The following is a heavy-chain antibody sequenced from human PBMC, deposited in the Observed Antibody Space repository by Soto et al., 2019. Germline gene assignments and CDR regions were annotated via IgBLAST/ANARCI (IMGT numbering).Heavy chain of an antibody. D-gene: IGHD3-22*01. Sequence: QVPLVQSGAEVKKPGASVKVSCKASGYTFTSYGISWVRQAPGQGLEWMGWISAYNGNTNYAQKLQGRVTMTTDTSTSTAYMELRSLRSDDTAVYYCARDRTPDYYDSSGYYLADYWGQGTLVTVSS. CDR3: ARDRTPDYYDSSGYYLADY. J-gene: IGHJ4*02. V-gene: IGHV1-18*01. CDR2: ISAYNGNT. CDR1: GYTFTSYG.